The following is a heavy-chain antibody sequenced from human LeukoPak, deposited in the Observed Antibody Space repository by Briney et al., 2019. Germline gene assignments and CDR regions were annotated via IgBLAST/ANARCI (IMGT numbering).Heavy chain of an antibody. CDR1: GYTFTGYY. CDR3: ARAEPWDIVATIYPGDY. D-gene: IGHD5-12*01. Sequence: GASVKVSCKASGYTFTGYYMRWVRQAPGQGLEWMGWINPNSGGTNYAQKFQGRVTMTRDTSISTAYMELSRLRSDDTAVYYCARAEPWDIVATIYPGDYWGQGTLVTVSS. CDR2: INPNSGGT. J-gene: IGHJ4*02. V-gene: IGHV1-2*02.